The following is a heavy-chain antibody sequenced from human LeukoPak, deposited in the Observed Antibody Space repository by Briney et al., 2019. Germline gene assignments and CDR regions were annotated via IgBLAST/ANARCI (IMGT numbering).Heavy chain of an antibody. J-gene: IGHJ4*02. CDR1: GFTFDDYG. CDR2: INWNGGST. V-gene: IGHV3-20*04. D-gene: IGHD4-17*01. CDR3: ARPGDYGDYYTPVAYFDY. Sequence: RSGGSLRLSCAASGFTFDDYGMSWVRQAPGKGLEWVSGINWNGGSTGYADSVKGRFTISRDNAKNSLYLQMNSLRAEDTALYYCARPGDYGDYYTPVAYFDYWGQGTLVTVSS.